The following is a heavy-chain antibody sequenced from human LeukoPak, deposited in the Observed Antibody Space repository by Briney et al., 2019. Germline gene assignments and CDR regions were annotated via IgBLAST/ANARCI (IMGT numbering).Heavy chain of an antibody. CDR2: IWYDGSNK. J-gene: IGHJ6*02. CDR1: GFTFSSYG. D-gene: IGHD3-9*01. Sequence: GRSLRLSCAASGFTFSSYGMHWVRQAPGKGLEWVAVIWYDGSNKYYADSVKGRFTISRDNSKNTLYLQMNSLRAEDTAVYYCARETKNYDILTGYYSYYGMDVWGQGTTVTVSS. V-gene: IGHV3-33*01. CDR3: ARETKNYDILTGYYSYYGMDV.